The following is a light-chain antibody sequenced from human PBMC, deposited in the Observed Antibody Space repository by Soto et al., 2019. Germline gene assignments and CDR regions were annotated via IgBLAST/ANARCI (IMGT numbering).Light chain of an antibody. Sequence: EIVLTQSAGSLSLSPGERATLSCRSSQSVSSNYLAWYQQKPDLPPRLLIYDVSGRATGIPDRFSGSGSGTDFTLTISRLEPEDFAVYYCQQYGSSPTFGQGTKVEIK. V-gene: IGKV3-20*01. CDR1: QSVSSNY. CDR2: DVS. CDR3: QQYGSSPT. J-gene: IGKJ1*01.